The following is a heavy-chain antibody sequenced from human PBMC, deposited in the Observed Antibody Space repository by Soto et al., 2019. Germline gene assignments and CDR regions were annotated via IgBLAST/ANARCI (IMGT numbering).Heavy chain of an antibody. V-gene: IGHV3-15*01. Sequence: GESLKISCAASGFTFSNAWMSWVRQAPGKGLEWVGRIKSKTDGGTTDYAAPVKGRFTISRDDSKNTLYLQMNSLKTEDTAVYYCTTEVRIVGATTSGYFDYCGQGTLVTVFS. CDR1: GFTFSNAW. CDR3: TTEVRIVGATTSGYFDY. J-gene: IGHJ4*02. CDR2: IKSKTDGGTT. D-gene: IGHD1-26*01.